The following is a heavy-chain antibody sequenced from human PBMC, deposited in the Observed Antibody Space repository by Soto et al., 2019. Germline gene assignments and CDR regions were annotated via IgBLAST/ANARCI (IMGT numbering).Heavy chain of an antibody. J-gene: IGHJ6*02. Sequence: EVQLVESAGGLVKPGGSLRLSCVASGFSFNEAWMNWVRQAPGQGLEWVGRIKTSAGGGATNYAATVQGRFTISRDDSKNTLYLHMNSRRTEDTAIYYCTTGSVEGIWGQGTTVIVSS. CDR1: GFSFNEAW. CDR2: IKTSAGGGAT. CDR3: TTGSVEGI. V-gene: IGHV3-15*07. D-gene: IGHD2-15*01.